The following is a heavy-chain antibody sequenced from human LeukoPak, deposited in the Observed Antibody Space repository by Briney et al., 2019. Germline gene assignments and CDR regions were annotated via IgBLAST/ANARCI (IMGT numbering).Heavy chain of an antibody. Sequence: VASVKVSCKASGYTFTSYGISWVQQAPGQGLEWMGWITTYNGNTNYAQKVQGRVTMTTDTSTSTAYMELRSLTSDDTAVYYCARRDCSSSSCHYYYYYMDVWGQGTTVTVSS. CDR2: ITTYNGNT. CDR1: GYTFTSYG. CDR3: ARRDCSSSSCHYYYYYMDV. D-gene: IGHD2-2*01. V-gene: IGHV1-18*01. J-gene: IGHJ6*02.